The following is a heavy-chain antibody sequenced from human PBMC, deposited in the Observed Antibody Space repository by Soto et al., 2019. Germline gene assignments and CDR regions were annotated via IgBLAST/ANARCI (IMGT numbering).Heavy chain of an antibody. CDR1: GYSFAGYW. D-gene: IGHD3-22*01. J-gene: IGHJ4*02. Sequence: GQSLKISCKGSGYSFAGYWITWVRQKPGKGLEWMGRIDPSDSQTYYSPSFRGHVTISATKSITTVFLQWSSLRASDTAMYYCARQIYDSDTGPNFQYYFDSWGQGTPVTVSS. V-gene: IGHV5-10-1*01. CDR3: ARQIYDSDTGPNFQYYFDS. CDR2: IDPSDSQT.